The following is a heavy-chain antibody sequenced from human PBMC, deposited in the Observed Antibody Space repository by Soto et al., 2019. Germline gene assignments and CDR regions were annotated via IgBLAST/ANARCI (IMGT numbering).Heavy chain of an antibody. J-gene: IGHJ4*02. CDR2: INHSGST. CDR1: GGSFSGYY. D-gene: IGHD6-13*01. V-gene: IGHV4-34*01. CDR3: ASRMGIAAAF. Sequence: WETPSLTCAVYGGSFSGYYWSWIRQPPGKGLEWIGEINHSGSTNYNPSLKSRVTISVDTSKNQFSLKLSSVTAADTAVYYCASRMGIAAAFWGQGTLVTVSS.